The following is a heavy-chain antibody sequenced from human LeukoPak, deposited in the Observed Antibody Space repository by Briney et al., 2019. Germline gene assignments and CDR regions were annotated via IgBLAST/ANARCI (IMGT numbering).Heavy chain of an antibody. CDR2: INSDGSST. CDR3: ARDPKDGDYTDY. CDR1: GFTFSSYW. Sequence: PGGSLRLSCAASGFTFSSYWMHWVRQVPGKGLVWVSRINSDGSSTSYADSVKGRFTISRDNAKNTLYLQMNSLRAEDTAVYYCARDPKDGDYTDYWGQGTLVTVSS. D-gene: IGHD4-17*01. J-gene: IGHJ4*02. V-gene: IGHV3-74*01.